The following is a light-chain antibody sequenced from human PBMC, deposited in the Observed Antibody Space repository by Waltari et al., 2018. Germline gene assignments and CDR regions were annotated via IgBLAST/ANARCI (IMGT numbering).Light chain of an antibody. CDR3: SSYRRSDIVF. CDR2: DVN. V-gene: IGLV2-14*03. CDR1: SSDVGGYND. Sequence: QSALTQPASVSGSPGQSITISCTGTSSDVGGYNDVSWYQHHPGKAPNIMIYDVNDRPSRLVDRFSGSKSGKTASLTISGLQAEDEADYYCSSYRRSDIVFFGGGTKLTVL. J-gene: IGLJ2*01.